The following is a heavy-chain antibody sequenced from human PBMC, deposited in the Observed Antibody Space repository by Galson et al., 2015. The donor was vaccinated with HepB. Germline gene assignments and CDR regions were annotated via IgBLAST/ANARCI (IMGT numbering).Heavy chain of an antibody. D-gene: IGHD6-19*01. V-gene: IGHV3-30*02. CDR3: AKDGKQWLVPSQADY. J-gene: IGHJ4*02. Sequence: SLRLSCAASGFTFSSYGMHWVRQAPGKGLEWVAFIRYDGSNKYYADSVKGRFTISRDNSKNTLYLQMNSLRAEDTAVYYCAKDGKQWLVPSQADYWGQGTLVTVSS. CDR1: GFTFSSYG. CDR2: IRYDGSNK.